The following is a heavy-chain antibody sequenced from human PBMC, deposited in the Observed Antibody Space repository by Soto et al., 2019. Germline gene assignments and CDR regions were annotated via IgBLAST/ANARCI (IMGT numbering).Heavy chain of an antibody. D-gene: IGHD6-19*01. CDR1: GYTFTSYG. V-gene: IGHV1-18*01. CDR3: AREGSAPYYYYGMDV. J-gene: IGHJ6*02. Sequence: VPVKVSCKAPGYTFTSYGVSWVRHAPGQGLEWMGWINGYNGNTDYPQKLQGRVTMTTDTSTSTAYMALRSLRSDDTAVYYCAREGSAPYYYYGMDVWGQGTTVTVSS. CDR2: INGYNGNT.